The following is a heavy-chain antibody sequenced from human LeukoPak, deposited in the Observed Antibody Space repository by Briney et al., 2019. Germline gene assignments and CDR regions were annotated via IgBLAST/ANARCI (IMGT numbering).Heavy chain of an antibody. CDR3: ARDGGYSYGYDAFDI. D-gene: IGHD5-18*01. Sequence: SQTLSLTCTVSGGSISSGDYYWSWIRQPPGKGLEWSGYIDYSGSPYYNPSRKSRVTISVDTSKNQFSLTLSSVTAADTAVYYCARDGGYSYGYDAFDIWGQGTMVTVSS. CDR1: GGSISSGDYY. CDR2: IDYSGSP. V-gene: IGHV4-30-4*08. J-gene: IGHJ3*02.